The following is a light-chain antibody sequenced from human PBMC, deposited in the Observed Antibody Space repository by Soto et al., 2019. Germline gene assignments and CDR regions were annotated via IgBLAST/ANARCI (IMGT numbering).Light chain of an antibody. CDR3: HQRSKWPPT. V-gene: IGKV3-11*01. J-gene: IGKJ4*01. CDR1: HTVAVF. Sequence: VLIQPPATLSLSPGERATLSCTASHTVAVFLAWYRHNAGQAPGLLIFGVSSSATGIPARVSGSGSGTDFTLPITRLGPDDFAVYYCHQRSKWPPTFGGGSKV. CDR2: GVS.